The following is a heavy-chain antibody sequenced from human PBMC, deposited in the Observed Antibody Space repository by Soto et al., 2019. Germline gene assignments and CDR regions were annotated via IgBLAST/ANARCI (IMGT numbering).Heavy chain of an antibody. D-gene: IGHD4-17*01. CDR2: INPNSGGT. Sequence: ASVEVSCQSSASTFSSCVMHFARQDPGQGLEWMGWINPNSGGTNYAQKFQGRATMTRDTSISTAYMELSRLRSDDTAVYYCAKSNYGGDDYFQYGLDVWGQWNKV. CDR1: ASTFSSCV. V-gene: IGHV1-2*02. J-gene: IGHJ6*02. CDR3: AKSNYGGDDYFQYGLDV.